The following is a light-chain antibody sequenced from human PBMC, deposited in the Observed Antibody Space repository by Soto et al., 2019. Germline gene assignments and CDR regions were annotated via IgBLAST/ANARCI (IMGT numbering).Light chain of an antibody. CDR1: SSNIGSNT. J-gene: IGLJ2*01. CDR3: AACDDSVNGVV. Sequence: QLVLTQPPSASGTPGQRVTISCSGSSSNIGSNTVNWYQQLPGTAPKLLVYSNNQRPSGVPDRFSGSKSGTSASLAISGLQSEAEADYYCAACDDSVNGVVFGGGTKLTVL. CDR2: SNN. V-gene: IGLV1-44*01.